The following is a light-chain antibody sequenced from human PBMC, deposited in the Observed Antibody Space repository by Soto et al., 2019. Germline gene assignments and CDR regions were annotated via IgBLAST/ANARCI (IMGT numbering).Light chain of an antibody. CDR1: QSIGTW. CDR3: QQYYSSST. J-gene: IGKJ1*01. V-gene: IGKV1-5*01. Sequence: DMQLTQSPSTLSASVGDRVTITCRVSQSIGTWLAWYQQKPGKAPKLLISDVSTLGSGVPSRFSGSGSGKEFTLTISSLQPDDFASYHCQQYYSSSTFGQGTKVDIK. CDR2: DVS.